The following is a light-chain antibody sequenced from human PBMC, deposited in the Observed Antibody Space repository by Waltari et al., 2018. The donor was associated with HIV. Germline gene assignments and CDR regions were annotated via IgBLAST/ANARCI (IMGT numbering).Light chain of an antibody. J-gene: IGKJ2*01. CDR3: QQTYGSPRT. CDR2: AAS. Sequence: DIPMTQSPSSLSASIGDSVTITCRTSQNIGSYLNWFQQKSDKAPKLLIYAASILQSGVPSRFTLTINNLQPEDFATYFCQQTYGSPRTFGQGTKLDI. CDR1: QNIGSY. V-gene: IGKV1-39*01.